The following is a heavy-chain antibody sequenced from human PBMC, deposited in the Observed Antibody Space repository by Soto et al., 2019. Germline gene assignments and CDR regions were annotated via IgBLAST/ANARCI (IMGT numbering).Heavy chain of an antibody. CDR3: ARTPYDSADYKRVAWYFDF. CDR2: ISAYNGNT. J-gene: IGHJ2*01. D-gene: IGHD3-22*01. V-gene: IGHV1-18*01. Sequence: GASVKVSCKASGYTFTSYGISWVRQAPGQGLEWMGWISAYNGNTNYAQKLQGRVTMTTDTSTSTAYMELRSLRSDDTATYFCARTPYDSADYKRVAWYFDFWGPGTLVTVSS. CDR1: GYTFTSYG.